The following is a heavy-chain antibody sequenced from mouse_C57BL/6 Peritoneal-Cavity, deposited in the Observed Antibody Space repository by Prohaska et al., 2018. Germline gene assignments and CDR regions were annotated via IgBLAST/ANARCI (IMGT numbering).Heavy chain of an antibody. J-gene: IGHJ2*01. V-gene: IGHV4-1*01. CDR2: MNPDSSTI. D-gene: IGHD1-1*01. CDR3: ARTLPESFDY. CDR1: GIAFSRYW. Sequence: VNLLQSGGGLVQPGGSLKLSCAASGIAFSRYWMSWVRRAPGKGLEWIGEMNPDSSTINYAPSLKDKFSISRDNAKNTLYLQMSKVRSEDTALYYCARTLPESFDYWGQGTTLTVSS.